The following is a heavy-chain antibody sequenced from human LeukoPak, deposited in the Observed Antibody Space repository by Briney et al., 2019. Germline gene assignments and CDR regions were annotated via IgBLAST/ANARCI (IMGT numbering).Heavy chain of an antibody. D-gene: IGHD3-10*01. Sequence: ASVKVSCKASGYTFTGYYMHWVRQAPGQGLEWMGWINPNSGGTNYAQEFQGRVTMTRDTSISTAYMELSRLRSDDTAVYYCARARKLLWFRELGPNWFDPWGQGTLVTVSS. J-gene: IGHJ5*02. V-gene: IGHV1-2*02. CDR2: INPNSGGT. CDR3: ARARKLLWFRELGPNWFDP. CDR1: GYTFTGYY.